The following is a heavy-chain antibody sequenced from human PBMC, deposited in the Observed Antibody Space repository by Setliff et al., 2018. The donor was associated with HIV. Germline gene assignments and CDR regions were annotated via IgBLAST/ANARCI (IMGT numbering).Heavy chain of an antibody. CDR3: AREVRYYYYMDV. D-gene: IGHD4-4*01. J-gene: IGHJ6*03. Sequence: LSLTCAVSGGPISSADHFWAWIRQSRGTGLEWIGYVYYGGSSYYNPSLKSRVTISVDTSKNQFSLKLSSVTAADTAVYYCAREVRYYYYMDVWGKGTTVTVSS. CDR1: GGPISSADHF. V-gene: IGHV4-31*11. CDR2: VYYGGSS.